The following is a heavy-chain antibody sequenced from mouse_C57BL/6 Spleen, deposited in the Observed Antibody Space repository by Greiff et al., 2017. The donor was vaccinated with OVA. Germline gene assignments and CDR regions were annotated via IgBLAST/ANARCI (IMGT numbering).Heavy chain of an antibody. D-gene: IGHD2-12*01. J-gene: IGHJ3*01. Sequence: QVQLKPPWAELVRPGTSVKLSCKASGYTFTSYWMPWVKQRPGQGLEWIGVIDPSDSYTNYNQKFKGKATLTVDTSSSTAYMQLSSLTSEDSAVYYCAKGDYYRFAYWGQGTLVTVSA. CDR3: AKGDYYRFAY. CDR2: IDPSDSYT. CDR1: GYTFTSYW. V-gene: IGHV1-59*01.